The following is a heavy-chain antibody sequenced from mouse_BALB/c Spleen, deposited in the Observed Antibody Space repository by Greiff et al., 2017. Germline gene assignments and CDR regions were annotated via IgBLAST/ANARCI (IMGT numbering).Heavy chain of an antibody. CDR2: IYPGDGDT. CDR3: ARGRYGYYFDY. CDR1: GYAFSSYW. D-gene: IGHD2-10*02. Sequence: VQLQQSGAELVRPGSSVKISCKASGYAFSSYWMNWVKQRPGQGLEWIGQIYPGDGDTNYNGKFKGKATLTADKSSSTAYMQLSSLTSEDSAVYFCARGRYGYYFDYWGQGTTLTVSS. J-gene: IGHJ2*01. V-gene: IGHV1-80*01.